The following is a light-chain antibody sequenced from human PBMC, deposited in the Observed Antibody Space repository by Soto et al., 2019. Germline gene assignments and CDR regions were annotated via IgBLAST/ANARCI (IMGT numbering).Light chain of an antibody. Sequence: DIQMTQSPSSVSASVGDRVTISCRASLGSSSWLAWYQQKPGKAPELLIYAASSLQSGVPSRFSGSGSGTDFTLTISSLQSEDFAVYYCQQYNNWPLTFGGGTKVDIK. CDR3: QQYNNWPLT. CDR1: LGSSSW. J-gene: IGKJ4*01. CDR2: AAS. V-gene: IGKV1-12*01.